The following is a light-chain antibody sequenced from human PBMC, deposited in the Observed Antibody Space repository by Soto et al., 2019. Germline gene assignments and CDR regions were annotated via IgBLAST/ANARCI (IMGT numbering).Light chain of an antibody. Sequence: QPVLTQPPSASGTPGQRVTISCSGSSSNIGSNYVYWYQQFPGTAPKVLLYTNNQRPSGVPDRFSGSKSGTSASLAISGLRSEDEADYYCAAWDDSLSGPVFGGGTQLTVL. CDR3: AAWDDSLSGPV. J-gene: IGLJ3*02. V-gene: IGLV1-47*02. CDR2: TNN. CDR1: SSNIGSNY.